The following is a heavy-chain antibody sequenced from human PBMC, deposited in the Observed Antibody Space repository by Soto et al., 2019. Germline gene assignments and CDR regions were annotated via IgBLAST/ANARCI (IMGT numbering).Heavy chain of an antibody. Sequence: ASVKVSCKVSGYTLTELSMHWVRQAPGKGLEWMGGFDPEDGETIYAQKFQGRVTMTEDTSTDTAYMEMSSLRSEDTAVYYCATDAVAAQASNWFDHWGQGTLVTASS. V-gene: IGHV1-24*01. J-gene: IGHJ5*02. CDR3: ATDAVAAQASNWFDH. D-gene: IGHD2-15*01. CDR2: FDPEDGET. CDR1: GYTLTELS.